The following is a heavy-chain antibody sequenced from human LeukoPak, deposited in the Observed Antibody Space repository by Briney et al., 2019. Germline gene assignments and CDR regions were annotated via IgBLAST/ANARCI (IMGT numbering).Heavy chain of an antibody. CDR3: AKGTGSGTYYCDS. D-gene: IGHD3-10*01. J-gene: IGHJ4*02. V-gene: IGHV3-23*01. CDR2: ISGSGGST. CDR1: GFTFSSYA. Sequence: GGSLRLSCAASGFTFSSYAMSWVRQAPGKGLEWVSAISGSGGSTYYADSVKGRFTISRDNFKSTLYLQMNSLRAEDTAVYFCAKGTGSGTYYCDSWGQGTVVTVSA.